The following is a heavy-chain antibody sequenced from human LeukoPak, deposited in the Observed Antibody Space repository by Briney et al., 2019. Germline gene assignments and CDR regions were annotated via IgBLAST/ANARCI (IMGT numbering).Heavy chain of an antibody. CDR3: ARAANTAAGTPTLAIDY. CDR2: ISSYGGST. V-gene: IGHV3-64*04. Sequence: PGGSLRLSCSASGFTFSTYAMHWDRQAPGKGLEYVSAISSYGGSTYYADSVRGRFTISRDNAKNSLYLQMNSLRAEDTAVYYCARAANTAAGTPTLAIDYWGQGTLVTVSS. CDR1: GFTFSTYA. D-gene: IGHD6-13*01. J-gene: IGHJ4*02.